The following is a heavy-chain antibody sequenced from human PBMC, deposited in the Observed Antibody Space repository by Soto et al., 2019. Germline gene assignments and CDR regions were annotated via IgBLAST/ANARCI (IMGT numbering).Heavy chain of an antibody. J-gene: IGHJ4*02. CDR3: ARGGYGDY. D-gene: IGHD1-1*01. Sequence: QVHLVQSGAEVKKPGASVKVSCKTSGYTFTSHGITWVRPAPGQGLEWMGWISAHNGNTVYAQKLQGRVIVTRDTSTSTAYMELRSLRSDDTAVYYCARGGYGDYWGQGALVTVSS. CDR2: ISAHNGNT. CDR1: GYTFTSHG. V-gene: IGHV1-18*01.